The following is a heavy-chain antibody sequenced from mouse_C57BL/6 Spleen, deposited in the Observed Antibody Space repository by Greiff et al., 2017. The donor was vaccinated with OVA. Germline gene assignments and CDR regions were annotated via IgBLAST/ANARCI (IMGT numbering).Heavy chain of an antibody. CDR1: GYTFTSYW. CDR2: IDPSDSAN. CDR3: ARRYSNYDYAMDY. Sequence: QVQLQQPGAELVRPGSSVKLSCKASGYTFTSYWMHWVKQRPIQGLEWIGNIDPSDSANHYKHKFKDKATLTVDKSTSTAYMQLSSLASEDSAVYYCARRYSNYDYAMDYWGQGTSVTVSS. J-gene: IGHJ4*01. V-gene: IGHV1-52*01. D-gene: IGHD2-5*01.